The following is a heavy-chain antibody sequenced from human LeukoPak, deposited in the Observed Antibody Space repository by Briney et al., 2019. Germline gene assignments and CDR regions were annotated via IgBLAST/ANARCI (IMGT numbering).Heavy chain of an antibody. CDR2: IYYSGST. V-gene: IGHV4-59*01. D-gene: IGHD6-6*01. J-gene: IGHJ6*02. Sequence: SETLSLTCTVSGGSISSYYWSWIRQPPGKGLEWIGYIYYSGSTNYNPSLKSRVTISVDTSKNQFSLKLSSVTAADTAVYYCAKDLGSSIAARPPYYYYGMDVWGQGTTVTVSS. CDR1: GGSISSYY. CDR3: AKDLGSSIAARPPYYYYGMDV.